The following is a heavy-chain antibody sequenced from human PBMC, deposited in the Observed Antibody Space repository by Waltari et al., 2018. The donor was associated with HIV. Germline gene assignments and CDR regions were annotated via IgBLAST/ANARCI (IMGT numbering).Heavy chain of an antibody. CDR1: GFSLSNVRMG. J-gene: IGHJ4*02. CDR2: IFSNDEK. D-gene: IGHD3-10*01. CDR3: ARIRDGIRVYGSGYYFDY. V-gene: IGHV2-26*01. Sequence: QVTLKESGPVLVKPTETLPLTCTVSGFSLSNVRMGVSWIRQPPGKALEWLAHIFSNDEKSYSTSLKSRLTISKDTSRSQVVLTMTNMDRVDTATYYCARIRDGIRVYGSGYYFDYWGQGTLVTVSS.